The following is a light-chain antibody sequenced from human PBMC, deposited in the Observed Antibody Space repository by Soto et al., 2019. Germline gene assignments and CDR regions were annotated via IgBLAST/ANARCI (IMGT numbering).Light chain of an antibody. J-gene: IGLJ1*01. V-gene: IGLV1-47*01. Sequence: QSVLTPPPPASGTPGQRVTISFSGSSSNIGSNYVYWYQQLPGTAPKLLIYRNNQRPSGVPDRFSGSKSGTSASLAISGLRSEDEADYYCAAWDDSLSGSYVFGTGTKVTVL. CDR1: SSNIGSNY. CDR3: AAWDDSLSGSYV. CDR2: RNN.